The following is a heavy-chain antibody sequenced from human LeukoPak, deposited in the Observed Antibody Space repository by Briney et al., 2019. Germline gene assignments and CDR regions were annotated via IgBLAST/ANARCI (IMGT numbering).Heavy chain of an antibody. CDR2: ISYDGSNK. V-gene: IGHV3-30-3*01. J-gene: IGHJ6*02. CDR3: ARDRRRGIAAGYGMDV. CDR1: GFTFSSYA. D-gene: IGHD6-13*01. Sequence: GRSLRLSCAASGFTFSSYAMHWVRQAPGKGLEWVAVISYDGSNKYYADSVKGRFTISRDNSKNTLYLQMNSLRAEDTAVYYCARDRRRGIAAGYGMDVWGQGTTVTVSS.